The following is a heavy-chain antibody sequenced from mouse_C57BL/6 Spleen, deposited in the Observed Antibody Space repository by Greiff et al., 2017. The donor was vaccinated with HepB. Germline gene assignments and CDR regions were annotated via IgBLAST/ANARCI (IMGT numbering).Heavy chain of an antibody. CDR1: GYSITSGYY. J-gene: IGHJ3*01. V-gene: IGHV3-6*01. CDR2: ISYDGSN. CDR3: ARMAGTGPFAY. Sequence: EVQLQQSGPGLVKPSQSLSLTCSVTGYSITSGYYWNWIRQFPGNKLEWMGYISYDGSNNYNPSLKNRISITRDTSKNQFFLKLNSVTTEDTATYYCARMAGTGPFAYWGQGTLVTVSA. D-gene: IGHD4-1*01.